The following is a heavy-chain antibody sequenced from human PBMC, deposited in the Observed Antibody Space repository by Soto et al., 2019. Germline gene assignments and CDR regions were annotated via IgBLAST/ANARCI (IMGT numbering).Heavy chain of an antibody. CDR2: IYYRGNT. V-gene: IGHV4-39*01. CDR3: ARLEGLATISYYFDF. Sequence: SQTLSLTCSVSDDSINSLNYYWGWIRQPPGKGLEWIGSIYYRGNTYYNPSLQTRVTISLDKSKSQFSLRLNSVTAADSAVYFCARLEGLATISYYFDFWGQGAQVTVSS. CDR1: DDSINSLNYY. D-gene: IGHD3-9*01. J-gene: IGHJ4*02.